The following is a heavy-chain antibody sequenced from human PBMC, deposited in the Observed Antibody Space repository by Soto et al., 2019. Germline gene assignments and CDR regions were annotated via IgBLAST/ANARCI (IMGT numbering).Heavy chain of an antibody. CDR3: ARGWGRWPHEKPGDY. V-gene: IGHV1-8*01. D-gene: IGHD3-16*01. Sequence: QVQLVQSGAELKKPGASVMVSCKTSGYSFTTYDINWVRQATGQGLEWMGWINPNSGNTGYAQRFLGRLTMTKDTSTGTVYMELSSLRYDDTAIYFCARGWGRWPHEKPGDYWGQGTLVTVSS. CDR2: INPNSGNT. CDR1: GYSFTTYD. J-gene: IGHJ4*02.